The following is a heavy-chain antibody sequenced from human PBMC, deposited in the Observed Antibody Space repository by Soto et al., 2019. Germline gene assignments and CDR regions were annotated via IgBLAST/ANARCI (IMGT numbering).Heavy chain of an antibody. CDR2: INHSGST. CDR3: ARARYCSSTSCYRGIYYYYGMDV. J-gene: IGHJ6*02. CDR1: VGSISSSSYY. Sequence: SETLSLTCIVSVGSISSSSYYWSWIRQPPGKGLEWIGEINHSGSTNYNPSLKSRVTISVDTSKNQFSLKLSSVTAADTAVYYCARARYCSSTSCYRGIYYYYGMDVWGQGTTVTVSS. V-gene: IGHV4-39*07. D-gene: IGHD2-2*02.